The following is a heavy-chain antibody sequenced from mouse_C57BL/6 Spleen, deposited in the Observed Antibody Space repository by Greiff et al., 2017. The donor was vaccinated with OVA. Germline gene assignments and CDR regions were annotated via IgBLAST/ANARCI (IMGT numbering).Heavy chain of an antibody. J-gene: IGHJ4*01. CDR2: IDPETGGT. D-gene: IGHD2-3*01. V-gene: IGHV1-15*01. Sequence: QVQLQQSGAELVRPGASVTLSCKASGYTFTDYEMHWVKQTPVHGLEWIGAIDPETGGTAYNPKVKGKAILTADQSSSTAYMELRSLTSEDSAVYYCTGDGYHYYAMDYWGQGTSVTVSS. CDR3: TGDGYHYYAMDY. CDR1: GYTFTDYE.